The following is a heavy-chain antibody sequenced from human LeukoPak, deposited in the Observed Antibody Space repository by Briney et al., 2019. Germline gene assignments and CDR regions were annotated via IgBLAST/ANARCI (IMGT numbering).Heavy chain of an antibody. D-gene: IGHD5-24*01. V-gene: IGHV4-61*02. CDR3: ARGPERDGYNSDYFDY. CDR1: GGSISSGSYY. J-gene: IGHJ4*02. Sequence: SQTLSLTCTVSGGSISSGSYYWSWIRQPAGKGLEWIGRIYTSGSTNYNPSLKSRVTISVDTSKNQFSLKLSSVTAADTAVYYCARGPERDGYNSDYFDYWGQGTLVTVSS. CDR2: IYTSGST.